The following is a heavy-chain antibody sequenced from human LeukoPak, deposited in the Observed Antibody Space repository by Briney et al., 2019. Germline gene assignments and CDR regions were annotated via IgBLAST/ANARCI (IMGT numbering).Heavy chain of an antibody. CDR2: INPSGGST. CDR3: ARDGTSTDDY. J-gene: IGHJ4*02. CDR1: GYTFTRHY. V-gene: IGHV1-46*01. D-gene: IGHD2-2*01. Sequence: ASVKVSCKASGYTFTRHYIQWVRQAPGQGLEWMGIINPSGGSTSYAQKFQGRFTVTTDSSTNTAYMELRNLRLDDTAVYYCARDGTSTDDYWGQGTLVTVSS.